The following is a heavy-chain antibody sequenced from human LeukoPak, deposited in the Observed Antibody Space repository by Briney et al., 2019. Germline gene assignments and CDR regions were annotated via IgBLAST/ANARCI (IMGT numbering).Heavy chain of an antibody. D-gene: IGHD3-9*01. Sequence: GGSLRLSCAASGFTFSSYWMHWVRQAPGKGLVWVSRINSDGSSTSYADSVKGRFTISRDNAKNTLYLQMNSLRAEDTAVYYCARTLLDYDILTGYPPDWFDPWGEGTLVTVSS. V-gene: IGHV3-74*01. J-gene: IGHJ5*02. CDR2: INSDGSST. CDR1: GFTFSSYW. CDR3: ARTLLDYDILTGYPPDWFDP.